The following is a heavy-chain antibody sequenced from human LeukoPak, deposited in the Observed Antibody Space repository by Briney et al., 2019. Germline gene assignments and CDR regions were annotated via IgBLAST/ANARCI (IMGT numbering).Heavy chain of an antibody. CDR3: ARVIGYCSSTSCPGPLDY. CDR1: GYTFTSYG. CDR2: ISAYNGNT. V-gene: IGHV1-18*01. D-gene: IGHD2-2*01. J-gene: IGHJ4*02. Sequence: ASVKVSCKASGYTFTSYGISWVRQAPGQGLEWMGWISAYNGNTNYAQKLQGRVTMTTDTSTSTAYMELRSLRSDDTAVYYCARVIGYCSSTSCPGPLDYWGQGTLDTVSS.